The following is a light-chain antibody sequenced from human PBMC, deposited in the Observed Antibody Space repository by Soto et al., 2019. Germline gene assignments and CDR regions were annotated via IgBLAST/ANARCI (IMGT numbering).Light chain of an antibody. CDR3: QQYGSSPRYT. J-gene: IGKJ2*01. CDR2: GAS. CDR1: QSVRSSY. Sequence: EIQLTQSPGTLSSSPGERATLTCRTSQSVRSSYLAWYQQKPGQAPRLLIYGASSRATGIPDRFSGSGSGTDFTLTISRLEPEDFAVYYCQQYGSSPRYTFGQGTKLEIK. V-gene: IGKV3-20*01.